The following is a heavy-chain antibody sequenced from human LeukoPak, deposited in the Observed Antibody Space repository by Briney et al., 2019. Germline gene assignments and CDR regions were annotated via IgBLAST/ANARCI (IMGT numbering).Heavy chain of an antibody. D-gene: IGHD3-3*01. CDR3: AKRGDFWSGSLWYFDY. V-gene: IGHV3-23*01. Sequence: GGSLRLSCAASGFTFSSYAMSWVRQAPGKGLEWVSSISGSGGSTYYADSMKGRFTISRDNSKNTLYPQMNSLRAEDTAVYYCAKRGDFWSGSLWYFDYWGQGTLVTVSS. CDR2: ISGSGGST. CDR1: GFTFSSYA. J-gene: IGHJ4*02.